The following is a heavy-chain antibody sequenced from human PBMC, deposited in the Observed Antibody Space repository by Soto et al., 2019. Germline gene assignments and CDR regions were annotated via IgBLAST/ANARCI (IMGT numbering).Heavy chain of an antibody. J-gene: IGHJ6*02. CDR2: IKQDGSEK. CDR1: GFTFSSYW. V-gene: IGHV3-7*05. D-gene: IGHD3-22*01. Sequence: PGGSLRLSCAASGFTFSSYWMSWVRQAPGKGLEWVANIKQDGSEKYYVDSVKGRFTISRDNAKNSLYLQMNSLRAEDTAVYYCAREGKYYYDSSGYYFETYYYYGMDVWGQGTTVTVSS. CDR3: AREGKYYYDSSGYYFETYYYYGMDV.